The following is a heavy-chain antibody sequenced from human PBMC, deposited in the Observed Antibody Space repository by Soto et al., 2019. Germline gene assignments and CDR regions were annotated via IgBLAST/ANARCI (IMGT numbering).Heavy chain of an antibody. D-gene: IGHD3-3*01. CDR1: GGTFSSYA. CDR3: ASPRRYYDFWSGTYGMDV. CDR2: IIPIFGTA. J-gene: IGHJ6*02. Sequence: QVQLVQSGAEVKKPGSSVKVSCKASGGTFSSYAISWVRQAPGQELEWMGGIIPIFGTANYAQKFQGRVTITADESTSTAYMELSSLRSEDTAVYYCASPRRYYDFWSGTYGMDVWGQGTTVTVSS. V-gene: IGHV1-69*01.